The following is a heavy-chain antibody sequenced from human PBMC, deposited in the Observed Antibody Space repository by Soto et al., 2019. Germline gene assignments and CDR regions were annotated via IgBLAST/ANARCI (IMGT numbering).Heavy chain of an antibody. Sequence: QLLESGGGLVQTGGSLRLSCTASGCTFSNYAMSWVRQAPGKGLEWVSGIRSSGESTYYADSVKGRLTISRDNSKNMLYLQINSLRAEDTAVYYCAKGGRRVLIPMDVWGQGTTVTVSS. CDR1: GCTFSNYA. D-gene: IGHD2-8*01. CDR2: IRSSGEST. J-gene: IGHJ6*02. V-gene: IGHV3-23*01. CDR3: AKGGRRVLIPMDV.